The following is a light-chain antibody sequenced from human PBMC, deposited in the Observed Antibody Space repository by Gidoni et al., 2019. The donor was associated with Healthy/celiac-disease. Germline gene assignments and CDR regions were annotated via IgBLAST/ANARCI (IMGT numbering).Light chain of an antibody. CDR3: QQYGSSPWT. V-gene: IGKV3-20*01. CDR1: QSVSSSY. CDR2: GAS. J-gene: IGKJ1*01. Sequence: EIVLTPSPGTLSLSPGERATLSCRASQSVSSSYLAWYQQKPGQAPRLLIYGASSRAPGIPDRFSGSGSGTDFTLTISRLEPEDFAVYYCQQYGSSPWTFGQGTKVEIK.